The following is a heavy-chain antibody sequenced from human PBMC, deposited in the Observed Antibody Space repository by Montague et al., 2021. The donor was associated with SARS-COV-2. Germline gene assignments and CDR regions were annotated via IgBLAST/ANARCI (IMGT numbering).Heavy chain of an antibody. J-gene: IGHJ4*02. CDR3: ARGGWGAPGTGRLFDY. CDR1: GDSVSSNSAA. Sequence: CAISGDSVSSNSAAWNWIRQSPSRGLEWLGRTYYRSKWYNDYAVSVKSRITINPDTSKDQFSLQLNSVTPEVTAVYYCARGGWGAPGTGRLFDYWGQGTLVTVSS. V-gene: IGHV6-1*01. CDR2: TYYRSKWYN. D-gene: IGHD3-10*01.